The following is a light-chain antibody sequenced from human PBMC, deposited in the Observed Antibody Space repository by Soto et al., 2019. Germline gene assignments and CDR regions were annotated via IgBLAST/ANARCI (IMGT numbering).Light chain of an antibody. CDR2: GSS. V-gene: IGKV3-15*01. CDR3: QQYNNWPLT. CDR1: QSLGSN. Sequence: EIVLTQSPATVSVSPGERATLSCRASQSLGSNLAWYQQKPGQAPRLLIYGSSTRATAIPARFSCSGSGTEFTLTISSLQSEDFAVYDCQQYNNWPLTFGGGTKVEIE. J-gene: IGKJ4*01.